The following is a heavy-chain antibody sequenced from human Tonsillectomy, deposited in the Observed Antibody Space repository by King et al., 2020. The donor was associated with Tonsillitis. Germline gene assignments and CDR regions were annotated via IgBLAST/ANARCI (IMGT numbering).Heavy chain of an antibody. Sequence: ESQLVQSGGGLVQPGRSLRLSCTASGFTFGYYAMSWVRQAPGKGLEWGGCIRSKAYGGTTEYAASVKGRFTISRDDSNSIAYLQMNSLKTEDTAVYYCTRVPRWSTLYAFDIWGQGTMVTVSS. CDR2: IRSKAYGGTT. CDR3: TRVPRWSTLYAFDI. D-gene: IGHD3-3*01. J-gene: IGHJ3*02. CDR1: GFTFGYYA. V-gene: IGHV3-49*04.